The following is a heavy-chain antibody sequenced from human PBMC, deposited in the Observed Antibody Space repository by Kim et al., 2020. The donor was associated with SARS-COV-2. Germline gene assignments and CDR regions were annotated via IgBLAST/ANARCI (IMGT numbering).Heavy chain of an antibody. CDR2: IYYSGST. D-gene: IGHD3-22*01. J-gene: IGHJ4*02. V-gene: IGHV4-31*03. Sequence: SETLSLTCTVSGGSISSGGYYWSWIRQHPGKGLEWIGYIYYSGSTYYNPSLKSRVTISVDTSKNQFSLKLSSVTAADTAVYYCARVVTYYYDSSGYGFDYWGQGTLVTVSS. CDR1: GGSISSGGYY. CDR3: ARVVTYYYDSSGYGFDY.